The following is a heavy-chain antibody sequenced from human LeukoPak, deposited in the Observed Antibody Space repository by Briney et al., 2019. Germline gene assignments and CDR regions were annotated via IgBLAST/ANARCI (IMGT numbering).Heavy chain of an antibody. CDR2: IRYDGSNT. V-gene: IGHV3-30*02. CDR1: GFIFSNYD. J-gene: IGHJ5*02. D-gene: IGHD3-22*01. Sequence: PGGSLRLSFAASGFIFSNYDMHWVRQAPGKGLEWVAVIRYDGSNTYYADSVKGRFTISRDNSKNTLYLQMNSLRTEDTAVYYCARVLSGSWDWFDPWGQGTLVTVSS. CDR3: ARVLSGSWDWFDP.